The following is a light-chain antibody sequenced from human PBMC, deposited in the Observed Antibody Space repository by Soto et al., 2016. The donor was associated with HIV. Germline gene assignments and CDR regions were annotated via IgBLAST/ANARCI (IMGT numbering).Light chain of an antibody. CDR3: QQYNSEAT. CDR2: KAS. Sequence: DIQMTQSPSTLSASVGDRVTITCRASQSISTWLAWYQQKAGKAPKLLIYKASTLESGVPSRFSGSGSGTEFTLTISSLQPDDFATYYCQQYNSEATFGQGTKVEIK. J-gene: IGKJ1*01. V-gene: IGKV1-5*03. CDR1: QSISTW.